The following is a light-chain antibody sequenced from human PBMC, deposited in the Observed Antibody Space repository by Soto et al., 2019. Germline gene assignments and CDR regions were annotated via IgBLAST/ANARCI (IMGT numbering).Light chain of an antibody. V-gene: IGKV3D-15*01. CDR1: QSVSSY. Sequence: EIVLTQSPATQSLSPGERAALSCRASQSVSSYLAWYQQKPGQAPRLLIYGASTRATGIPARFSGSGSGTQFTLTISSLQSEDFAVYYCQQYNNWPLALTFGGGTKVDIK. CDR2: GAS. J-gene: IGKJ4*01. CDR3: QQYNNWPLALT.